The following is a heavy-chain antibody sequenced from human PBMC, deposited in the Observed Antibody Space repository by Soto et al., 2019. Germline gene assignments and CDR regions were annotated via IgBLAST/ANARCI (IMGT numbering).Heavy chain of an antibody. CDR3: ARSPRPTGTTLYYFDS. V-gene: IGHV1-46*01. CDR1: GYTLTSFY. Sequence: AAVKVSCKASGYTLTSFYMHWMRQAPGQGREWMGVIDPSAGSTTYAQKFKGRVRMTRDTFTSTVSMELSSLRSEDTAVYYCARSPRPTGTTLYYFDSWGQRTLVTVSS. D-gene: IGHD1-1*01. J-gene: IGHJ4*02. CDR2: IDPSAGST.